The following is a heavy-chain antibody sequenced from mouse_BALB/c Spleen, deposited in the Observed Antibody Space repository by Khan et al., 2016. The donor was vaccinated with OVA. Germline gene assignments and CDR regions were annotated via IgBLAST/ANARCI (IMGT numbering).Heavy chain of an antibody. D-gene: IGHD6-1*01. CDR2: IWGDGNT. J-gene: IGHJ4*01. V-gene: IGHV2-3*01. Sequence: QVQLQQSGPGLVAPSQSLSITCTVSGFSLTTYGVSWIRQPPGKGLEWLGVIWGDGNTNYHSVLKSRLSISKDNSKSQVFLKLNSLQTDDTATYYCAGFEAAYYAVDYWGQGTSVTVSS. CDR1: GFSLTTYG. CDR3: AGFEAAYYAVDY.